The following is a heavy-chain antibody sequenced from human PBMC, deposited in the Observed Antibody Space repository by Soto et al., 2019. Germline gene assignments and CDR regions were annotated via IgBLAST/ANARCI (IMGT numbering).Heavy chain of an antibody. D-gene: IGHD2-21*02. CDR2: IWGSGDRT. V-gene: IGHV3-23*01. J-gene: IGHJ6*02. Sequence: GGSLRLSCAASGFGFRTYAMAWVRQAPGKGLEGVPVIWGSGDRTFYADSVKGRFTISRDNSRNTLYLQMYSLTAEDTALYYCAKTGPYCGGGCSRYFYGMDVWGQGTTVTVSS. CDR3: AKTGPYCGGGCSRYFYGMDV. CDR1: GFGFRTYA.